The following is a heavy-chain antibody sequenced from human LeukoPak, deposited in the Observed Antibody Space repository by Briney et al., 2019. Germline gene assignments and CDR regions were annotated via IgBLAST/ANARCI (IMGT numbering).Heavy chain of an antibody. CDR3: ARDRAYNTFDY. J-gene: IGHJ4*02. CDR1: GFTFSRSW. V-gene: IGHV3-7*01. CDR2: IKEDGSEK. Sequence: PGGSLRLSCAASGFTFSRSWMTWVRQAPGKGLEWVANIKEDGSEKNYVDSVKGRFTISRDNAKNSLYLQMNSLRVEDTAVYYCARDRAYNTFDYWGQGTLVSVSS. D-gene: IGHD1-1*01.